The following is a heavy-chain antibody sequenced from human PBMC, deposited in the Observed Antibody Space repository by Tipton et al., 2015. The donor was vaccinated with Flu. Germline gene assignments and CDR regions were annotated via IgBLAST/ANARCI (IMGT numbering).Heavy chain of an antibody. V-gene: IGHV1-2*02. CDR1: GYTFTSYG. Sequence: QLVQSGAEVKKPGASVKVSCKASGYTFTSYGISWVRQAPGQGLEWMGWINPNSGGTNYAQKFQGRVTMTRDTSISTAYMELSRLRSDDTAVYYCASAYTSQTNWYQLLYFQHWGQGTLVTVSS. J-gene: IGHJ1*01. CDR3: ASAYTSQTNWYQLLYFQH. CDR2: INPNSGGT. D-gene: IGHD2-2*01.